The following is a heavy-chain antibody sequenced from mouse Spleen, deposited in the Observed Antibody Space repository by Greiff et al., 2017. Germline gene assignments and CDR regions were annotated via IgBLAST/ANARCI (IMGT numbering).Heavy chain of an antibody. D-gene: IGHD1-1*01. J-gene: IGHJ1*01. Sequence: EVHLVESGGGLVKPGGSLKLSCAASGFTFSSYAMSWVRQTPEKRLEWVAAINSNGGSTYYPDTVKDRFTISRDNAKNTLYLQMSSLRSEDTALYYCARHERNYYDGSPYWYFDVWGAGTTVTVSS. CDR2: INSNGGST. CDR1: GFTFSSYA. CDR3: ARHERNYYDGSPYWYFDV. V-gene: IGHV5-6-2*01.